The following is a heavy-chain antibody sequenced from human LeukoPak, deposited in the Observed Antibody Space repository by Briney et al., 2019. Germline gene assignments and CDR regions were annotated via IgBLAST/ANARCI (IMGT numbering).Heavy chain of an antibody. Sequence: GGSLRLSCAASGFTFDDYGMSWVRQAPGKALEWVSAITASGGSTYYADSVKGRFTISRDNSKNTLYLQMNRLRAVDTAVYYCPSGSADYWGQGTLVTVSS. J-gene: IGHJ4*02. CDR2: ITASGGST. V-gene: IGHV3-23*01. CDR1: GFTFDDYG. CDR3: PSGSADY. D-gene: IGHD1-26*01.